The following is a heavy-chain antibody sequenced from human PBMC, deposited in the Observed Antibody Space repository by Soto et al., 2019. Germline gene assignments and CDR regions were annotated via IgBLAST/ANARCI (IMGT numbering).Heavy chain of an antibody. J-gene: IGHJ4*02. CDR3: AKFSAHSPFDISSAPDY. CDR2: ISGNGGKI. Sequence: GGSLRLSCAASGFTFSSYGLTWVRQAPGKGLEWVSAISGNGGKISYADSVQGRFTISRDNSKNTLYLQLHSLRAEDTAVYYCAKFSAHSPFDISSAPDYWGQGTLVTVSS. D-gene: IGHD6-6*01. V-gene: IGHV3-23*01. CDR1: GFTFSSYG.